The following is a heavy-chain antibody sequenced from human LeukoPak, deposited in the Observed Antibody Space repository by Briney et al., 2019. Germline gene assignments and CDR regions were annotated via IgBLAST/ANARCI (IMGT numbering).Heavy chain of an antibody. CDR3: ARERVVGATRPYYYGMDV. V-gene: IGHV1-3*01. D-gene: IGHD1-26*01. CDR1: GYTFTSYA. J-gene: IGHJ6*02. Sequence: ASVKVSCKASGYTFTSYAMHWVRQAPGQRLEWIGWINAGNGNTKYSQKFQGRVTITRDTSASTAYMELSSLRSEDTAVYYCARERVVGATRPYYYGMDVWGQGTTVTVSS. CDR2: INAGNGNT.